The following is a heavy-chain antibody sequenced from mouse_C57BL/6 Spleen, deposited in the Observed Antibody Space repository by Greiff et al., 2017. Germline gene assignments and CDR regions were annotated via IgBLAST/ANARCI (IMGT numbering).Heavy chain of an antibody. J-gene: IGHJ4*01. V-gene: IGHV1-55*01. CDR1: GYTFTSYW. Sequence: QVQLQQPGAELVKPGASVKMSCKASGYTFTSYWITWAKQRPGQGLEWIGDIYPGSGSTNYNEKFKSKATLTVDTSSSTAYMQLSSLTSEDSAVYYCARYGSSYVEGAMDYWGQGTSGTVSS. CDR2: IYPGSGST. CDR3: ARYGSSYVEGAMDY. D-gene: IGHD1-1*01.